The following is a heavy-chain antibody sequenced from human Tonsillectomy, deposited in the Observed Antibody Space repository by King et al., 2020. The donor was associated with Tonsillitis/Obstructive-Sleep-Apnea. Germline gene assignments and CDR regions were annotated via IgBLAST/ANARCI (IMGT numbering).Heavy chain of an antibody. CDR3: ARDLGYYRSGRYFDWFDP. Sequence: VQLVESGGGVVQPGRSLRLSCAASGFTFSTFSMHWVRQTPGKGLEWVAVISYDGSNKYYADSVRGRFTISRDNSKNTLYLQMNSLRAEDTAVYYCARDLGYYRSGRYFDWFDPWGQGTLVTVSS. V-gene: IGHV3-30*04. J-gene: IGHJ5*02. CDR1: GFTFSTFS. CDR2: ISYDGSNK. D-gene: IGHD3-10*01.